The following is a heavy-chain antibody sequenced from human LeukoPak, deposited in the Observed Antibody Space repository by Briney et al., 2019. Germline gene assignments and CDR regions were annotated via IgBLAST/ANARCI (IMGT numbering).Heavy chain of an antibody. CDR1: GFTFSSYA. J-gene: IGHJ4*02. V-gene: IGHV3-23*01. Sequence: GGSLRLSCAASGFTFSSYAMSWVRQAPGKGLEWVSAISGSGGSTYYADSVKGRFTISRDNSKNTLYLQMNSLRAEDTAVYYCAKTPLAGITIFGVVDYYSDYWGQGTLVTVSS. CDR2: ISGSGGST. D-gene: IGHD3-3*01. CDR3: AKTPLAGITIFGVVDYYSDY.